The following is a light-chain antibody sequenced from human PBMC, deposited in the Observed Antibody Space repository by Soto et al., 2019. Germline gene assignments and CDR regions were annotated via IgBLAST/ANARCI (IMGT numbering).Light chain of an antibody. V-gene: IGKV3-11*01. Sequence: EIVLTQSPATLSLSPGERATLSCRASQSIVDYLAWYQQNPGQAPRLLIYAPSTRANGIPARFSGSGSGTDFTLSISSLESEDLAVYFCAQRVNWPLWTFGQGTKV. CDR3: AQRVNWPLWT. CDR2: APS. J-gene: IGKJ1*01. CDR1: QSIVDY.